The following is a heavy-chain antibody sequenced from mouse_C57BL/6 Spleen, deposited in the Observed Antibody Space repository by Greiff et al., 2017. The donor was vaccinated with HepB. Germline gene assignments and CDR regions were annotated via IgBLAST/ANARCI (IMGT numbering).Heavy chain of an antibody. V-gene: IGHV1-81*01. CDR2: IYPRSGNT. J-gene: IGHJ1*03. D-gene: IGHD1-1*01. CDR3: ARVTTVVERYFDV. CDR1: GYTFTSYG. Sequence: VQLKQSGAELARPGASVKLSCKASGYTFTSYGISWVKQRTGQGLEWIGEIYPRSGNTYYNEKFKGKATLTADKSSSTAYMELRSLTSEDSAVYFCARVTTVVERYFDVWGTGTTVTVSS.